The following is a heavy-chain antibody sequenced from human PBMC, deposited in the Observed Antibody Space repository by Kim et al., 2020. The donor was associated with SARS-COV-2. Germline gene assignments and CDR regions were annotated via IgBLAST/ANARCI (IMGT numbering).Heavy chain of an antibody. V-gene: IGHV3-23*01. CDR1: GFTFSSYA. Sequence: GGSLRLSCAASGFTFSSYAMSWVRQAPGKGLEWVSAISGSGGSTYYADSVKGRFTISRDNSKNTPYLQMNSLRAEDTAVYYCAKERADSSSVPLGYWGQGTLVTVSS. CDR3: AKERADSSSVPLGY. D-gene: IGHD6-13*01. J-gene: IGHJ4*02. CDR2: ISGSGGST.